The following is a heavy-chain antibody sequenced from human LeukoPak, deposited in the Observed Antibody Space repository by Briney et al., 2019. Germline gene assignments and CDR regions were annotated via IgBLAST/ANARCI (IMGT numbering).Heavy chain of an antibody. V-gene: IGHV4-34*01. CDR2: MKPSGST. Sequence: SETLSLTCAVYGGSFSDYYWSWIRQPPGKGLGWIGEMKPSGSTNYNPSLKSRVTISVDTSKNRLSLKLNSVTAADTAVYYCARAFGIAGRVSFDYWGQGTLVTVSS. D-gene: IGHD6-6*01. CDR1: GGSFSDYY. CDR3: ARAFGIAGRVSFDY. J-gene: IGHJ4*02.